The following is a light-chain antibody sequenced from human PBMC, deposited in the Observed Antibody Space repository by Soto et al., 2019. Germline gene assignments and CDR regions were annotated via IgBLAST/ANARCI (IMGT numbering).Light chain of an antibody. V-gene: IGKV1-33*01. J-gene: IGKJ4*01. Sequence: DLPMTQSPSSLSASVGDRVTITCQASQDISNYLNWYQQKPGKAPKLLIYDASNLETGVPSRLSGSGSGTDFTFTISSLQPEDIATYYCQQYDNLLTFGGGTKVEIK. CDR1: QDISNY. CDR2: DAS. CDR3: QQYDNLLT.